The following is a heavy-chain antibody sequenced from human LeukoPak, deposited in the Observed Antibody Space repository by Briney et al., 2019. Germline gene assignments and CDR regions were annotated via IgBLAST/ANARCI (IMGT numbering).Heavy chain of an antibody. CDR3: ATSSGTYGYDAFDI. Sequence: HGESLKISCKGSGYSFTSYWIGWVRQMPGKGLEWMGVIYPGDTDTRYSPSFQGQVTISADKSISTAYLQWSSLKASDTAMYYCATSSGTYGYDAFDIWGQGTMVTVSS. CDR1: GYSFTSYW. J-gene: IGHJ3*02. D-gene: IGHD1-26*01. V-gene: IGHV5-51*01. CDR2: IYPGDTDT.